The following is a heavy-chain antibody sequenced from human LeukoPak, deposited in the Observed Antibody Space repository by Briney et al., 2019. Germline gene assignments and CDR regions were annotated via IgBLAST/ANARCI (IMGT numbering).Heavy chain of an antibody. CDR3: ARDRAHYMITFGGVENWFDP. J-gene: IGHJ5*02. CDR1: GGTFSSYA. CDR2: IIPIFGTA. Sequence: SVKVSCKASGGTFSSYAISWVRQAPGQGLEWMGRIIPIFGTANYAQKFQGRVTITTDESTSTAYMELSSLRSDDTAVYYCARDRAHYMITFGGVENWFDPWGQGTLVTVSS. D-gene: IGHD3-16*01. V-gene: IGHV1-69*05.